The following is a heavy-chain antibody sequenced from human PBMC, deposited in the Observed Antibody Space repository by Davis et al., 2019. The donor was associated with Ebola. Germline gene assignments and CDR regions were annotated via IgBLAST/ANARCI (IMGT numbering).Heavy chain of an antibody. CDR2: IIPIFGTA. D-gene: IGHD1-26*01. CDR3: VTGGGTYWGH. Sequence: SVTVSCKASGGTFSSYAISWVRQAPGQGLEWMGGIIPIFGTANYAQKFQGRVTITADESTSTAYMELSSLRFEDTAVYYCVTGGGTYWGHWGQGTLVTVSS. CDR1: GGTFSSYA. J-gene: IGHJ4*02. V-gene: IGHV1-69*13.